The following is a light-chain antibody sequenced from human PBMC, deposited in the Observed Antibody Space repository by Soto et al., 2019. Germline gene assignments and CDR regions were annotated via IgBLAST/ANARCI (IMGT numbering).Light chain of an antibody. CDR3: QHLNSYPLT. CDR1: QGISSY. J-gene: IGKJ4*01. V-gene: IGKV1-9*01. CDR2: DAS. Sequence: DIQMTQSPSTLSASVGDRVTITCRASQGISSYLARYQQKPGKAPKLLIYDASTLKSGVPSRFSGSGSGTEFSLTISNLQPEDFATYYCQHLNSYPLTFGGGTKVDIK.